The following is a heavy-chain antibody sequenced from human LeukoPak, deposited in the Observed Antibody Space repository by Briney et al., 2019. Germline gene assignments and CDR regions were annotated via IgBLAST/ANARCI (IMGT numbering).Heavy chain of an antibody. J-gene: IGHJ1*01. CDR3: ATDSGIYFGYFQH. V-gene: IGHV3-23*01. Sequence: HPGVSLRLSCAASGFTFSSYAMSWVRQAPGKGLEWVSAISGSGGSTYYADSVKGRFTISRDNSKNTLYLQMSSLRAEDTAMYYCATDSGIYFGYFQHWGQGTLVTVSS. CDR2: ISGSGGST. D-gene: IGHD1-26*01. CDR1: GFTFSSYA.